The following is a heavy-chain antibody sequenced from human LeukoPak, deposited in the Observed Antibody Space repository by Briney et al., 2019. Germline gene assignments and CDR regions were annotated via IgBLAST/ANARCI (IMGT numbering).Heavy chain of an antibody. V-gene: IGHV3-23*01. CDR1: GFTFSSYA. J-gene: IGHJ3*02. CDR2: ISDSGSTT. Sequence: GGSLRLSCAASGFTFSSYAMSWVRQAPGKGLEWVSLISDSGSTTYYADSVKGRFTISRDNSKNTLYLQMNSLRAEDTAVYYCARDSAEAFDIWGQGTMVTVSS. CDR3: ARDSAEAFDI.